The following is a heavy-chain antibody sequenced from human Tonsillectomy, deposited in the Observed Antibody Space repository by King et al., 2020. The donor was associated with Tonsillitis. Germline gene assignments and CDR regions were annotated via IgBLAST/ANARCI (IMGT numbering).Heavy chain of an antibody. J-gene: IGHJ4*02. Sequence: QLVESGGGLVQPGGSLRLSCAASGFTFSSSWMSWVRQAPGKGPEWVANIKQDGNEIYYVDSVKGRFTISRDNANNSLYLQMNSLRAEDTAVYYCARGVVAVIFDYWGLGTLVTVSS. CDR3: ARGVVAVIFDY. V-gene: IGHV3-7*03. CDR2: IKQDGNEI. D-gene: IGHD2-15*01. CDR1: GFTFSSSW.